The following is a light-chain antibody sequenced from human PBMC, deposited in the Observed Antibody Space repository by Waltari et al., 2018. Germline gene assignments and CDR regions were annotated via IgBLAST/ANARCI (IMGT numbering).Light chain of an antibody. V-gene: IGKV3-20*01. J-gene: IGKJ2*01. CDR3: QQYGSSPYS. Sequence: EIVLTQSPGTLSLSAGERATLSCKASQTLNNNYLAWYQQKPGQSPRLLIFGASKRATGIPDRFSGSGSGTDFTLTISRLETEDFVMYYCQQYGSSPYSFGQGARVEIK. CDR1: QTLNNNY. CDR2: GAS.